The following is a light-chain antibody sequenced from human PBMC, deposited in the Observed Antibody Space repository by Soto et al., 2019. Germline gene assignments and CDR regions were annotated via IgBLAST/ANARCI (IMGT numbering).Light chain of an antibody. CDR2: GAS. CDR1: QNVYTN. CDR3: QQYNSWPPYT. V-gene: IGKV3-15*01. Sequence: ETVMTQSPATLSVSAWETATLSCKASQNVYTNFAWYQQKPGQAPRLVLYGASTRATGVPASFSGSGSGTEFTLTISSLQSEDFAVYYGQQYNSWPPYTFGQGTKVDIK. J-gene: IGKJ2*01.